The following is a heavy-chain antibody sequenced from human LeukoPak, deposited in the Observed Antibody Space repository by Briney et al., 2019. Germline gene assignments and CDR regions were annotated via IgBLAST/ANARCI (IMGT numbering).Heavy chain of an antibody. J-gene: IGHJ4*02. CDR1: GGTFSSYA. V-gene: IGHV1-69*04. Sequence: SVKVSCKASGGTFSSYAISWVRQAPGQGLEWMGRIIPILGIANYAQKFQGRVTITADKSTSTAYMELSSLRSEDTAVYYCARGPKERATIYYWGQGTLVTVSS. CDR3: ARGPKERATIYY. D-gene: IGHD5-24*01. CDR2: IIPILGIA.